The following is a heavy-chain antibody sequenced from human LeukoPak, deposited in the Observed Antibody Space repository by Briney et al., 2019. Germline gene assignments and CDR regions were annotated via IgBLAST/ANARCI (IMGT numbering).Heavy chain of an antibody. Sequence: ASVKVSCKVSGYTLTELSMHWVRQAPGKGLEWMGGFDPEDGETIYAQKFQGRVTMTADTSTSTAYMELRSLRSDDTAVYYCARDNWTTWGQGSLVTVSS. D-gene: IGHD3/OR15-3a*01. V-gene: IGHV1-24*01. J-gene: IGHJ5*02. CDR3: ARDNWTT. CDR1: GYTLTELS. CDR2: FDPEDGET.